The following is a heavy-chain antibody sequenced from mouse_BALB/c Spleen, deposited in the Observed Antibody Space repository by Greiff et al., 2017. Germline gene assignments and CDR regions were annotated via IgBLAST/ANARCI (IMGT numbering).Heavy chain of an antibody. J-gene: IGHJ2*01. D-gene: IGHD2-1*01. CDR3: ARGYYGNYLYYFDY. V-gene: IGHV1S56*01. Sequence: QVQLQQSGPELVKPGASVKMSCKASGYTFTSYYIHWVKQRPGQGLEWIGWIYPGDGSTKYNEKFKGKTTLTADKSSSTAYMLLSSLTSEDSAIYFCARGYYGNYLYYFDYWGQGTTLTVSS. CDR2: IYPGDGST. CDR1: GYTFTSYY.